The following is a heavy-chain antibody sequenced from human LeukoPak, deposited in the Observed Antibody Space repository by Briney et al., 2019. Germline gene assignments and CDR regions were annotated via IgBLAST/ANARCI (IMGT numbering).Heavy chain of an antibody. V-gene: IGHV4-39*01. J-gene: IGHJ6*02. CDR2: IYYSGST. Sequence: ASETLSLTCTVSGGSISSSSYYWGWIRQPPGKGLEWIGSIYYSGSTYYNPSLKSRVTISVDTSKNQFSLKLSSVTAAVTAVYYCARQYSSGRTTAVWGQGTTVTVSS. CDR1: GGSISSSSYY. D-gene: IGHD6-19*01. CDR3: ARQYSSGRTTAV.